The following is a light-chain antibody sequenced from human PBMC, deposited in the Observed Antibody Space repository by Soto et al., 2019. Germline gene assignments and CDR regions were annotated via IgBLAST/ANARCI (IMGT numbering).Light chain of an antibody. CDR1: SSDVGSYNL. V-gene: IGLV2-23*01. Sequence: QSALTQPASVSGSPGQSITISCTGTSSDVGSYNLVSWYQQHPGKAPKLMIYEGSKRPSGVSNRFSGSKSGNTASLTISGLQAEYDADYYCCSYAGSSTSVVFGGGTKLTVL. CDR2: EGS. CDR3: CSYAGSSTSVV. J-gene: IGLJ2*01.